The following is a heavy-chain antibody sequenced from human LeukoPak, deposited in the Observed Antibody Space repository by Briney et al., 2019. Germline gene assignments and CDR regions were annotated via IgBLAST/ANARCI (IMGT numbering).Heavy chain of an antibody. J-gene: IGHJ4*02. CDR2: ICYSGIT. Sequence: AVTLSLTCTVSGGSISSSTYYWGWIRQPPGKGLEWIGSICYSGITCYNSSLNSRLTISVDTSTNQFSLKLPSVTAADTSVYYCVRQDTWIHQHYFDYWGQGTLVTV. CDR1: GGSISSSTYY. V-gene: IGHV4-39*01. CDR3: VRQDTWIHQHYFDY. D-gene: IGHD5-18*01.